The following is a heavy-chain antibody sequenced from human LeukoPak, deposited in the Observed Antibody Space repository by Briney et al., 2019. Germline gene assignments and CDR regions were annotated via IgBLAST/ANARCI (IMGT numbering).Heavy chain of an antibody. Sequence: GGSLRLSCAASGFTFNIYVMSWVRQAPGKGLEWVSAISGSGISTYYADSVKGRFTISRDNSKNTLYLQMNSLRAEDTAVYYCARAPYSSNWFLDYWGQGTLVTVSS. J-gene: IGHJ4*02. CDR1: GFTFNIYV. CDR3: ARAPYSSNWFLDY. CDR2: ISGSGIST. V-gene: IGHV3-23*01. D-gene: IGHD6-13*01.